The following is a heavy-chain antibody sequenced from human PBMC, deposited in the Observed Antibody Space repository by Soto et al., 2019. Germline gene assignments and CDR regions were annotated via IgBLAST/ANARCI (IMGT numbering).Heavy chain of an antibody. D-gene: IGHD3-16*02. CDR1: GFTFSSYS. Sequence: GGSLRLSCAASGFTFSSYSMNWVRQAPGKGLEWVSSISSSSSYIYYADSVKGRFTISRDNAKNSLYLQMNSLRAEDTAVYYCARDRSRVEGAYDYIWGSYRRLPALVDYWGRGT. CDR2: ISSSSSYI. V-gene: IGHV3-21*01. CDR3: ARDRSRVEGAYDYIWGSYRRLPALVDY. J-gene: IGHJ4*02.